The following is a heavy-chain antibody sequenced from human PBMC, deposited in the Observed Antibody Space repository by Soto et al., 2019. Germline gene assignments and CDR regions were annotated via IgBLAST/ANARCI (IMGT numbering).Heavy chain of an antibody. CDR3: ARDGSRQQRGWFDP. CDR1: GGSISSYY. V-gene: IGHV4-59*01. Sequence: KSSETLSLTCTVSGGSISSYYWSWIRQPPGKGLEWIGYIYYSGSTNYNPSLKSRVTISVDTSKNQFSLKLSSVTAADTAVYYCARDGSRQQRGWFDPWGQGTLVTVYS. J-gene: IGHJ5*02. CDR2: IYYSGST. D-gene: IGHD6-13*01.